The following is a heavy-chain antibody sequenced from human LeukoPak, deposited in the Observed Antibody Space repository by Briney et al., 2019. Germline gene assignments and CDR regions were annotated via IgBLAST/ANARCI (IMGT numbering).Heavy chain of an antibody. CDR3: ASSPPMVRGVSAFDI. Sequence: SETLSLTCTVSGGPISSYYWSWIRQPPGKGLEWIGYIYYSGSTNYNPSLKSRVTISVDTSKNQFSLKLSSVTAADTAVYYCASSPPMVRGVSAFDIWGQGTMVTVSS. D-gene: IGHD3-10*01. V-gene: IGHV4-59*01. CDR2: IYYSGST. J-gene: IGHJ3*02. CDR1: GGPISSYY.